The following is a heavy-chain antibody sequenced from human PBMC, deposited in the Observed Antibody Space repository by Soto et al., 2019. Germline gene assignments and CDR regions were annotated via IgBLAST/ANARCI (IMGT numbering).Heavy chain of an antibody. CDR2: IDAGNGRT. J-gene: IGHJ4*02. D-gene: IGHD6-13*01. Sequence: VKLSRKASGYTFTKYPVHRVRLAPKKRFERMGWIDAGNGRTKYSQKFQGRVTITRDTSASTAYMELSGLRSEDTALYFCARGRWTQTIADCYLDYWGQGTQVTVS. CDR3: ARGRWTQTIADCYLDY. V-gene: IGHV1-3*01. CDR1: GYTFTKYP.